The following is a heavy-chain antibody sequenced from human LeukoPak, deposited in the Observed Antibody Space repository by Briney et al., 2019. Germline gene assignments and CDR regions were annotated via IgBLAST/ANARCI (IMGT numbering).Heavy chain of an antibody. D-gene: IGHD1-7*01. CDR3: ARVGITGTKGWFDP. J-gene: IGHJ5*02. CDR2: ISYDGSNK. Sequence: GGSLRLSCAASGFTFSSYEMNWVRQAPGKGLEWVAVISYDGSNKYYADSVKGRFTISRDNSKNTLYLQMNSLRAEDTAVYYCARVGITGTKGWFDPWGQGTLVTVSS. V-gene: IGHV3-30*04. CDR1: GFTFSSYE.